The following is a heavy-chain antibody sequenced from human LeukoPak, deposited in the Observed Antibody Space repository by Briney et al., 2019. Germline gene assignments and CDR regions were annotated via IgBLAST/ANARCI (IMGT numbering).Heavy chain of an antibody. J-gene: IGHJ4*02. CDR3: ARAYHFENGGYYRHFDF. V-gene: IGHV3-7*04. Sequence: GGSLRLSCAASGFTFTNYGMNWVRQTPGKGLEWVAAIKEDGSEKYYVDSVKGRFTISRDNAQNSLYLQMSSLRAEDTALYYCARAYHFENGGYYRHFDFWGQGILVIVSS. D-gene: IGHD3-22*01. CDR2: IKEDGSEK. CDR1: GFTFTNYG.